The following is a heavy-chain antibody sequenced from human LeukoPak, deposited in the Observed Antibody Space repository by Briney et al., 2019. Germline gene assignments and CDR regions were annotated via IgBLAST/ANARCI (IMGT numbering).Heavy chain of an antibody. V-gene: IGHV1-69*04. J-gene: IGHJ4*02. D-gene: IGHD6-19*01. CDR2: IIPILGIA. CDR1: GGTFSSYA. Sequence: GSSVKVSCKASGGTFSSYAISWVRQAPGQGLEWMGRIIPILGIANYAQKFQGRVTITADKSTSTAYMELSSLRSEDTAMYYCAREWEITMAAPGYWGQGTLVTVSS. CDR3: AREWEITMAAPGY.